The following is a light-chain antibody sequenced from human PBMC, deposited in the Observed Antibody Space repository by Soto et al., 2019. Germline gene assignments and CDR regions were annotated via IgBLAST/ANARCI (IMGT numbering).Light chain of an antibody. CDR1: QSVSSSY. V-gene: IGKV3-20*01. CDR3: QQYGSSPQT. CDR2: GAS. Sequence: EIVLTQSPGTLSLSPGERATLSCRASQSVSSSYLAWYQQKPGQAPRLLIYGASNRATGIPDRFSGSGSGTDFTLTISRLEPEDFAVYYSQQYGSSPQTFGQGTKVDIK. J-gene: IGKJ1*01.